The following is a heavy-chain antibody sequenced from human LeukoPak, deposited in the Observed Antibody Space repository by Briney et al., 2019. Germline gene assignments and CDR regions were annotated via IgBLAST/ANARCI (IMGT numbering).Heavy chain of an antibody. D-gene: IGHD3-22*01. Sequence: SETLSLTCTVSGGSFSSSSYYWGWIRQPPGKGLEWIGSIFYTGSTYYNPSLKSRVTMSVDTSKNQFSLKLSSVTAADTAVYYCARTPDYYDSSGYSLLFDYWGQGTLVTVSS. J-gene: IGHJ4*02. V-gene: IGHV4-39*07. CDR3: ARTPDYYDSSGYSLLFDY. CDR2: IFYTGST. CDR1: GGSFSSSSYY.